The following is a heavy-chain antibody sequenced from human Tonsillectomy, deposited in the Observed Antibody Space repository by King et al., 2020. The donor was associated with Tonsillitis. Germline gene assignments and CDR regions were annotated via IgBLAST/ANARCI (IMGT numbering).Heavy chain of an antibody. CDR1: GGSISSSSYY. D-gene: IGHD3-22*01. CDR3: ARIHDTSCYFFAHFDV. Sequence: QLQESGPGLVKPSETLSLTCTVSGGSISSSSYYWGWIRQPPGKGLEWIGTISYRGNTYYSSSLESRVTISVDTSKNQLSLRLRSVTAADTAVYYCARIHDTSCYFFAHFDVWGRGALVTVSS. V-gene: IGHV4-39*01. J-gene: IGHJ2*01. CDR2: ISYRGNT.